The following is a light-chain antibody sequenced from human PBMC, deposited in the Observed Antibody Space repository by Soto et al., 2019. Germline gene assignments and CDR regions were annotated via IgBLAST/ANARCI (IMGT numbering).Light chain of an antibody. Sequence: EIVLTQSPGTLSLSPGERATLSCRASQSIKNNFLAWYQQKPGQAPRLLIYDASNRATGIPARFSGSGSGTEFTLTISSLQSEDFAVDYCQQYNNWSFGQGTRLEIK. V-gene: IGKV3D-15*01. J-gene: IGKJ5*01. CDR1: QSIKNN. CDR3: QQYNNWS. CDR2: DAS.